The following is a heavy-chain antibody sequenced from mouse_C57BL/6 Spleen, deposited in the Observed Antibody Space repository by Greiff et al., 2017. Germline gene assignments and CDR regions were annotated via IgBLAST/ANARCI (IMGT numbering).Heavy chain of an antibody. Sequence: VQLQQSGPELVKPGASVKIPCKASGYTFTDYNMDWVKQSHGKSLEWIGDINPNNGGTIYNQKFKGKATLTVDKSSSTAYMELRSLTSEDTAVYYCARCRTSLDYAMDYWGQGTSVTVSS. CDR1: GYTFTDYN. D-gene: IGHD3-3*01. CDR3: ARCRTSLDYAMDY. J-gene: IGHJ4*01. V-gene: IGHV1-18*01. CDR2: INPNNGGT.